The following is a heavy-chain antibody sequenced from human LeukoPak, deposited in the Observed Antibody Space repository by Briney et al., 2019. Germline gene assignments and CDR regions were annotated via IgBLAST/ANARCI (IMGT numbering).Heavy chain of an antibody. CDR2: ISWNSDNI. J-gene: IGHJ6*02. D-gene: IGHD5-12*01. Sequence: GGSLRLSCAASGFTFDDYAMYWVRQAPGKGLGWVSGISWNSDNIVYADSVKGRFTISRDNAKNSLYLQMNSLRAEDTALYYCGKDVNSGSYNSMDVWGQGTTVTVSS. CDR1: GFTFDDYA. V-gene: IGHV3-9*01. CDR3: GKDVNSGSYNSMDV.